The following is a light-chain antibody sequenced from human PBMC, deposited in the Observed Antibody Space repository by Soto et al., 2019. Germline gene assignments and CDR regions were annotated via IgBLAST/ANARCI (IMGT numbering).Light chain of an antibody. CDR2: GES. CDR3: QQYGSPGT. V-gene: IGKV3-20*01. J-gene: IGKJ1*01. CDR1: QSIGSSY. Sequence: EIVLTQSPGTLSLSPGERATLSCRASQSIGSSYLAWYQQKPGQAPRLLIYGESTRATGIPDRFSGSGSGTDFTLTINRVAPEDFAVYYCQQYGSPGTFGQGTKVDIK.